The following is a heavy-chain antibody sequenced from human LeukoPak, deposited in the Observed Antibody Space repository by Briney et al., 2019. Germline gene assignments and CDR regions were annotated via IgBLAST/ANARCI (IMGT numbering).Heavy chain of an antibody. CDR2: MNPNSGNT. CDR1: GYTFTSYD. Sequence: GASVKVSCKASGYTFTSYDINWVRQATGQGLEWMGWMNPNSGNTGYAQKFQGRVTITRNTSINTAYMELSSLRSEDTAVYYCARGFSGYSGYVHLYYFDYWGQGTLVTVSS. J-gene: IGHJ4*02. V-gene: IGHV1-8*03. D-gene: IGHD5-12*01. CDR3: ARGFSGYSGYVHLYYFDY.